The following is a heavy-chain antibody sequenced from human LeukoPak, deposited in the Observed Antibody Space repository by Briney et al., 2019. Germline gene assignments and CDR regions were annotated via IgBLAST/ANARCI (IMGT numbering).Heavy chain of an antibody. CDR2: IYRDGST. D-gene: IGHD4-17*01. CDR1: GFTFSSYG. V-gene: IGHV3-66*01. CDR3: AREYYGDYEYFQH. Sequence: GGSLRLSCAASGFTFSSYGMHWVRQSPGKGLEWVSVIYRDGSTYYADSVKGTFTISRDNSKNTLYLQMNSLRAEDTAVYYCAREYYGDYEYFQHWGQGTLVTVSS. J-gene: IGHJ1*01.